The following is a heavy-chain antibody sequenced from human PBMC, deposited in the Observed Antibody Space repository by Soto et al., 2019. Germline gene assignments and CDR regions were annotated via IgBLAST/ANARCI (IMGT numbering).Heavy chain of an antibody. CDR3: AGGKSIFYGMDV. V-gene: IGHV3-11*01. D-gene: IGHD2-15*01. CDR1: GFTFSDYY. Sequence: QVQLVESGGGLVKPGGSLRLSCAASGFTFSDYYMIWIRQAPGKGLEWVSYISSSGTTIYHADSVKGRFTISRDNAKNSLFLQMNSLRAEDTAVYYCAGGKSIFYGMDVWGQGTTVTVSS. CDR2: ISSSGTTI. J-gene: IGHJ6*02.